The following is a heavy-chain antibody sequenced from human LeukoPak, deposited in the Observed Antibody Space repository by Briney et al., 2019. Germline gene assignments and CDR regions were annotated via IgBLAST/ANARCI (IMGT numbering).Heavy chain of an antibody. J-gene: IGHJ6*03. D-gene: IGHD3-9*01. V-gene: IGHV3-23*01. CDR1: GFTFSSYG. Sequence: PGGSLRLSCAASGFTFSSYGMSWVRQAPGKGLEWVSAISGSGGSTYYADSVKGRFTISRDNSKNTLYLQMNSLRAEDTAVYYCAKQGKRYFDWFPDYYYYYMDVWGKGTTVTISS. CDR2: ISGSGGST. CDR3: AKQGKRYFDWFPDYYYYYMDV.